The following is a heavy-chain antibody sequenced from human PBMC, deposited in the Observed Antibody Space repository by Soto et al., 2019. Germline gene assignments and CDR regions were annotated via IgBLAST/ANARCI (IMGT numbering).Heavy chain of an antibody. J-gene: IGHJ6*02. CDR1: GFTFSSYG. CDR3: AKDSGYSGMDV. V-gene: IGHV3-30*18. D-gene: IGHD5-18*01. CDR2: ISYDGSNK. Sequence: GGSLRLSCAASGFTFSSYGMHWVRQAPGKGLEWVAVISYDGSNKYYADSVKGRFTISRGNSKNTLYLQMNSLRAEDTAVYYCAKDSGYSGMDVWGQGTTVTVSS.